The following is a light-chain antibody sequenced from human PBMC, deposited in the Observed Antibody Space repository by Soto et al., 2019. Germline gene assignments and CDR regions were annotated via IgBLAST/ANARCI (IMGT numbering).Light chain of an antibody. V-gene: IGKV3-11*01. CDR1: QSVSSY. J-gene: IGKJ5*01. Sequence: IVLTQSPATLSLSPGERGTPACSGSQSVSSYLAGYQQQPGQAPSLLIYDASNRATGIPARFSGSGSGTDFTLTISSLEPEDFAVYYCQQRSNWPPQTFGQGTRLEIK. CDR3: QQRSNWPPQT. CDR2: DAS.